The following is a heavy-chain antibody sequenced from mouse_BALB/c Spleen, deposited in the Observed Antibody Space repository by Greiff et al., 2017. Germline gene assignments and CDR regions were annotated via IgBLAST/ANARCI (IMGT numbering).Heavy chain of an antibody. CDR2: IDPANGNT. J-gene: IGHJ2*01. D-gene: IGHD2-3*01. V-gene: IGHV14-3*02. CDR1: GFNIKDTY. Sequence: EVQLQQSGAELVKPGASVKLSCTASGFNIKDTYMHWVKQRPEQGLEWIGRIDPANGNTKYDPKFQGKATITADTSSNTAYLQLSSQTSEDTAVYYCVVDGGEGDFDYWGQGTTLTVSS. CDR3: VVDGGEGDFDY.